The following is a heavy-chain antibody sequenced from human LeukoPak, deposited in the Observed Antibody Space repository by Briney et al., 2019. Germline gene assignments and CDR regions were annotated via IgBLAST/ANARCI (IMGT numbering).Heavy chain of an antibody. Sequence: SETLSLACIVSGGSISSASYYWSWIRQPAGKGLEWIGRIYTSGSTNYNPSLKSRVTISVDTSKNQFSLNLISVTAADTAVYYCAREERGVAVAGMLLPTYNWFDPWGQGTLVTVSS. CDR1: GGSISSASYY. D-gene: IGHD6-19*01. CDR3: AREERGVAVAGMLLPTYNWFDP. CDR2: IYTSGST. V-gene: IGHV4-61*02. J-gene: IGHJ5*02.